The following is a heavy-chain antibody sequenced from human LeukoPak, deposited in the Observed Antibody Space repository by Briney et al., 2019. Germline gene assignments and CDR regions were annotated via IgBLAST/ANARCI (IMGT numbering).Heavy chain of an antibody. J-gene: IGHJ4*02. CDR3: ASLHYFDY. V-gene: IGHV3-48*04. Sequence: TGGSLRLSCAASGFTFSSYSMNWVRQAPGKGLEWVSYISSSSSTIYYADSVKGRFTISRDNAKNSLYLQMSSLRAEDTAVYYCASLHYFDYWGQGTLVTVSS. CDR2: ISSSSSTI. CDR1: GFTFSSYS.